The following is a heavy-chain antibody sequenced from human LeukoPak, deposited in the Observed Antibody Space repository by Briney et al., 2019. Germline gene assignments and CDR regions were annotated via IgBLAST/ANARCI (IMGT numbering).Heavy chain of an antibody. CDR2: IIPIFGTA. V-gene: IGHV1-69*13. Sequence: SVKVSCKASGGTFSSYAISWVRQAPGQGLEWMGGIIPIFGTANYAQKFQGRVTITADESTSTAYMELSSLRSEDTAVYYCARDSHTYDILTGYYDAFDIWGQGTMFTVSS. J-gene: IGHJ3*02. CDR1: GGTFSSYA. CDR3: ARDSHTYDILTGYYDAFDI. D-gene: IGHD3-9*01.